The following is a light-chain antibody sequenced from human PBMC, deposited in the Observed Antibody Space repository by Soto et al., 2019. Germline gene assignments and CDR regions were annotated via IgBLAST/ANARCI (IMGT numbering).Light chain of an antibody. V-gene: IGKV3-15*01. J-gene: IGKJ1*01. CDR3: QHYNDWRWT. CDR1: QSISSK. CDR2: GAS. Sequence: EIVMTQSPSTLSVSPGEGATISCRASQSISSKLAWYQQKPGQAPRLLIYGASTMATGVPARFSGSGSGTEFTLTISSLQSEDLAVYYCQHYNDWRWTFGQGTKVEIK.